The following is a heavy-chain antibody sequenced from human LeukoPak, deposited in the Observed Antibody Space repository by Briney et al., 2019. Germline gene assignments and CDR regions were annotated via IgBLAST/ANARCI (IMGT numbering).Heavy chain of an antibody. CDR3: ARGTSLDFWSGYYTGIEFDY. CDR2: IYCSGST. V-gene: IGHV4-59*11. D-gene: IGHD3-3*01. Sequence: SVTLSLTCTVSGGSISSHYWSWIRQPPGKGLEWIGYIYCSGSTNYNPSLKSRVTISVDTSKNQFSLKLSSVTAADTAVYYCARGTSLDFWSGYYTGIEFDYWGQGTLVTVSS. J-gene: IGHJ4*02. CDR1: GGSISSHY.